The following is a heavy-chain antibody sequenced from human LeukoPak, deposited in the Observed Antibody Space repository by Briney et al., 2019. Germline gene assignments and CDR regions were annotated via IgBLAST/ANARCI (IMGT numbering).Heavy chain of an antibody. J-gene: IGHJ4*02. V-gene: IGHV3-7*01. CDR2: IKQDGSEQ. CDR3: ASGRQLGY. Sequence: GGSLRLSCAASGFTFSCYWMSLLRQAPGKGLESVANIKQDGSEQYYVDSVKGRFTISRDNAKNSLYLQMNSLRAEDTALYYCASGRQLGYWGQGTLVTVSS. CDR1: GFTFSCYW. D-gene: IGHD3-16*01.